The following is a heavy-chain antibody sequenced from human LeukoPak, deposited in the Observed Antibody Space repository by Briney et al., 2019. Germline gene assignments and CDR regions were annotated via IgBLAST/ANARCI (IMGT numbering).Heavy chain of an antibody. Sequence: SETLSLTCAVSGGSISSGGYYWSWIRQPPGKGLEWIGYIYYSGSTNYNPSLKSRVTISVDTSKNQFSLKLSSVTAADTAVYYCARVRIVGATSPGHFDYWGQGTLVTVSS. D-gene: IGHD1-26*01. CDR2: IYYSGST. V-gene: IGHV4-61*08. CDR3: ARVRIVGATSPGHFDY. CDR1: GGSISSGGYY. J-gene: IGHJ4*02.